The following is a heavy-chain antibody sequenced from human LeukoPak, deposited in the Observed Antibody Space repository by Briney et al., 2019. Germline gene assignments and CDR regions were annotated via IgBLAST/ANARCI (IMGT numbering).Heavy chain of an antibody. CDR3: VRNGPFGSGTFGY. J-gene: IGHJ4*02. D-gene: IGHD3-10*01. CDR2: IKVDGSEK. V-gene: IGHV3-7*01. CDR1: VFSFSRSW. Sequence: GGSLRLSCVASVFSFSRSWMSWVRQAPGKGLEWVANIKVDGSEKHYLDSVEGRFIISRDNTKNSLHLQMNKLRAEDTAEYNCVRNGPFGSGTFGYWAQGTLVSVSS.